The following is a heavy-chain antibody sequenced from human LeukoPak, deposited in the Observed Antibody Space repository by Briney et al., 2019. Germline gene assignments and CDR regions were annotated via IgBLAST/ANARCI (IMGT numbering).Heavy chain of an antibody. J-gene: IGHJ6*03. CDR3: ARLNYDFWSGVWEGYYMDV. Sequence: PGGSLRLSCAASGFTFSSYWMTWVRQAPGKGLEWVANIREDGSEKYYVDSVKGRFTVSRDNAKNSLYLQVNRLRAEDTAVYYCARLNYDFWSGVWEGYYMDVWGKGTTVTVSS. V-gene: IGHV3-7*01. CDR2: IREDGSEK. CDR1: GFTFSSYW. D-gene: IGHD3-3*01.